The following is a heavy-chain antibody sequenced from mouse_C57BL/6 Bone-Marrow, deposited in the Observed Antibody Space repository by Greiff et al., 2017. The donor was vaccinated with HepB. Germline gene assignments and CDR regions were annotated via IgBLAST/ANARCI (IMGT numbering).Heavy chain of an antibody. CDR1: GFSLTSYG. D-gene: IGHD1-1*01. CDR2: IWSGRST. CDR3: ARNPLLLRWYFDV. Sequence: VQLQESGPGLVQPSQSLSITCTVSGFSLTSYGVHWVRQSPGKGLEWLGVIWSGRSTDYNAAFISRLSISKDNSKSQVFFKMNSLQADDTAIYYCARNPLLLRWYFDVWGTGTTVTVSS. V-gene: IGHV2-2*01. J-gene: IGHJ1*03.